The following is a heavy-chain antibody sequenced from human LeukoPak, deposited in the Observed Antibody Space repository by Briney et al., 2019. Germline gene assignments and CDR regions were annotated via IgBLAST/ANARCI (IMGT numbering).Heavy chain of an antibody. J-gene: IGHJ4*02. CDR3: ARSPSEADPREFDY. V-gene: IGHV1-3*01. CDR2: INAGNGNT. CDR1: GYTFTSYA. Sequence: APVKASGKASGYTFTSYAMHWVRQAPGQRLEWMGWINAGNGNTKYSQKFQGRVTITRDTSASTAYMELSSLRSEDTAVYYCARSPSEADPREFDYWGQGTLVTVSS.